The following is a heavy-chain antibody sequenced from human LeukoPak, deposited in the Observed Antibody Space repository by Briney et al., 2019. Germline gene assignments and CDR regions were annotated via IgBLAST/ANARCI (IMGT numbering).Heavy chain of an antibody. V-gene: IGHV4-59*01. CDR1: GDSISSYY. CDR2: IYYSGST. D-gene: IGHD2-8*02. Sequence: SETLSLTCTVPGDSISSYYWSWIRQPPGKGLEWIGYIYYSGSTNYNPSLKSRVTISVDTSKNQFSLKVSSVTAADTAVYYCARADFTGSPRFDYWGQGTLVTVSS. CDR3: ARADFTGSPRFDY. J-gene: IGHJ4*02.